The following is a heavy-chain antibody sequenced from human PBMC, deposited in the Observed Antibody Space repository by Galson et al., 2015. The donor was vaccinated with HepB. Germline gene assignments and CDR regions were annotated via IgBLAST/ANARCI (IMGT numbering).Heavy chain of an antibody. D-gene: IGHD5-12*01. CDR3: VKDKPYTGHA. V-gene: IGHV3-30*18. Sequence: SLRLSCAASGFAFSDYGMHWVRQAPGKGLDEVAVVSSDGNTKVYTDSVKGRFTISRDKAKNTLYLLMNSLRPEDTAVYFCVKDKPYTGHAWGQGVLVTVSS. J-gene: IGHJ5*02. CDR2: VSSDGNTK. CDR1: GFAFSDYG.